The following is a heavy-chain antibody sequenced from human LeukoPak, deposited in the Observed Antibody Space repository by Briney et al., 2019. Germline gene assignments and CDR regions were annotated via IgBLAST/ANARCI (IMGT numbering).Heavy chain of an antibody. D-gene: IGHD5-18*01. CDR2: INHSGST. V-gene: IGHV4-34*01. Sequence: SETLSLTCAVYGGSFSGYYWSWIRQPPGKGLEWIGEINHSGSTNYNPSLKSRVTISVDTSKTQFSLKLSSVTAADTAVYYCARSGYSYGQRYYYYYMDVWGKGTTVTVSS. J-gene: IGHJ6*03. CDR1: GGSFSGYY. CDR3: ARSGYSYGQRYYYYYMDV.